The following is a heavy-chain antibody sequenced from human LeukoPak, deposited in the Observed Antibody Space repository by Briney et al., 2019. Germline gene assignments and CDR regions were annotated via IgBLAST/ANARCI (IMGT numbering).Heavy chain of an antibody. V-gene: IGHV1-46*01. J-gene: IGHJ4*02. D-gene: IGHD6-6*01. CDR2: INPGGGST. CDR3: ARGSLARPVDY. Sequence: ASVKVSCKASGYTFTSYYMHWVRQAPGQGLEWMGIINPGGGSTSYAQKFQGRVTMTRDTSTSTVYMELSSLRSEDTAVYCCARGSLARPVDYWGQGTLVTVSS. CDR1: GYTFTSYY.